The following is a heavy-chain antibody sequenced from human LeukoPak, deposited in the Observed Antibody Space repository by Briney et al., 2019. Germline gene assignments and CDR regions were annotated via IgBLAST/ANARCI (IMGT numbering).Heavy chain of an antibody. Sequence: GGSLRLSCAASGLAFSAYKMHWVRQAPRKGLVWVSRISTDGYTTDYADFVQGRFTASRDNTKNTWSLEMNSLRAEDTAVYYCAKGSTPEGELRHDNWGQGTLVAVSS. J-gene: IGHJ4*02. CDR3: AKGSTPEGELRHDN. CDR2: ISTDGYTT. CDR1: GLAFSAYK. D-gene: IGHD1-7*01. V-gene: IGHV3-74*01.